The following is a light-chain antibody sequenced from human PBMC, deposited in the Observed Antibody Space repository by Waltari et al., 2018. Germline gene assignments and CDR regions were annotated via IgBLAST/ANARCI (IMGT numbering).Light chain of an antibody. CDR3: QQYGSSPLT. CDR2: GAS. CDR1: QSVSRDY. Sequence: ETVLAQSPGTLSLSLGDSATLSCRASQSVSRDYLAWYQQKPGQTPRLLIYGASSRATGIPARVSGSGSGTDFTLTITRLEPEDFAVYYCQQYGSSPLTFGGGTKVDIK. V-gene: IGKV3-20*01. J-gene: IGKJ4*01.